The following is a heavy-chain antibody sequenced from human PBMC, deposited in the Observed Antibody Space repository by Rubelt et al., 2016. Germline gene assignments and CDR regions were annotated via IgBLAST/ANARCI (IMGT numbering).Heavy chain of an antibody. CDR3: ARHAFIVTTGSFWDY. CDR2: IDYSGST. Sequence: QVQLQQWGAGLLKPSETLSLTCAVYGGSFSGYYWSWIRQPPGKGLEWIGSIDYSGSTYSNPSLRSRVTRSVDTSKNQFSLKRSAGTAPDTAVYYCARHAFIVTTGSFWDYWGQGTLITVSS. V-gene: IGHV4-34*01. CDR1: GGSFSGYY. J-gene: IGHJ4*02. D-gene: IGHD4-17*01.